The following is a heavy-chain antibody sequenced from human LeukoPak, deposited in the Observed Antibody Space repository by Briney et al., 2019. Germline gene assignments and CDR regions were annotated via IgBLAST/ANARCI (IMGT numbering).Heavy chain of an antibody. J-gene: IGHJ4*02. CDR1: GFTFDDYT. Sequence: GGSLRLSCATSGFTFDDYTMHWVRQAPGKSLEWVSLITWDSGTTYYKDSVKGRFTISRDNSKNSLYLQMNSLGTEDTALYYCAKGYSSGWYPFDYWGQGTLVTVPS. D-gene: IGHD6-19*01. CDR2: ITWDSGTT. CDR3: AKGYSSGWYPFDY. V-gene: IGHV3-43*01.